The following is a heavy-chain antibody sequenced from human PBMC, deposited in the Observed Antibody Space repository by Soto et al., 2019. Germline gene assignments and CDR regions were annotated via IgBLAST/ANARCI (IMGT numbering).Heavy chain of an antibody. D-gene: IGHD2-15*01. CDR1: GYSFTSYW. CDR2: IYPGDSYT. CDR3: ARQGAGRDIVVVVAATPAYYYGMEV. Sequence: VESLKISCKGSGYSFTSYWIGWVRQIPWKGLEWMGIIYPGDSYTRYSPSFQGQVTISADKSLSTAYLQWSSLKASDTAMYYCARQGAGRDIVVVVAATPAYYYGMEVWGNGKTVIVSP. V-gene: IGHV5-51*01. J-gene: IGHJ6*04.